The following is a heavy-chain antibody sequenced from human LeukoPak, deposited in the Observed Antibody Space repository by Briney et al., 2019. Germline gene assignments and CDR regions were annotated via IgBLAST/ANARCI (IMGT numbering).Heavy chain of an antibody. J-gene: IGHJ6*03. Sequence: GASVKVSCKASGYTFTSYGISWARQAPGQGLEWMGWINPNSGGTNYAQKFQGRVTMTRDTSISTAYMELSRLRSDDTAVYYCARVAETVTTLYYYYYMDVWGKGTTVTISS. CDR3: ARVAETVTTLYYYYYMDV. V-gene: IGHV1-2*02. D-gene: IGHD4-17*01. CDR1: GYTFTSYG. CDR2: INPNSGGT.